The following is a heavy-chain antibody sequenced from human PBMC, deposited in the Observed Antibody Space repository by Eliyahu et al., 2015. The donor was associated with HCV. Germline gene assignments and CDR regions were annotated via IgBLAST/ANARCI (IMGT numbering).Heavy chain of an antibody. V-gene: IGHV4-59*01. CDR3: ARERAEGSGLAFDI. CDR2: INXRVII. J-gene: IGHJ3*02. Sequence: QVQLQESGPGLVKPSETLSLTCSVSGXSISHSXWNWIRQXPGKGLEWXGEWSGYINXRVIIAYNPSLKNRVTMSLDASKNFFSLKLRSVTATDTAVYYCARERAEGSGLAFDIWGQGMMVTVSS. CDR1: GXSISHSX. D-gene: IGHD3-10*01.